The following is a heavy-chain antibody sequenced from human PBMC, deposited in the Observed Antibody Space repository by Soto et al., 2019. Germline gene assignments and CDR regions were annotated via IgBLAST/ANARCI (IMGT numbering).Heavy chain of an antibody. CDR1: GDSVSSNSAA. D-gene: IGHD1-1*01. V-gene: IGHV6-1*01. CDR2: TYYRSKWYN. Sequence: KQSQTISLTCAISGDSVSSNSAAWNWIRQSPSRGLEWLGRTYYRSKWYNDYAVSVKSRITINPDTSKNQFSLQLNSVTPEDTAVYYCARGGTLTDHDAFDIWGQGTMVTVSS. CDR3: ARGGTLTDHDAFDI. J-gene: IGHJ3*02.